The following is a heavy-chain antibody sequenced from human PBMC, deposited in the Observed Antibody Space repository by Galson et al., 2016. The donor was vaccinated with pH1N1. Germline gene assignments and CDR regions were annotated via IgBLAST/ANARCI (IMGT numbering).Heavy chain of an antibody. CDR2: IARDGSST. D-gene: IGHD3-10*01. Sequence: SLRLSCAASGFTFSNYWIHWVRQAPGKGLVWVSRIARDGSSTNYADSVKGRFTISRDDANKLLYLQMNNLRAEDTAVYYCASGRAWAFDNRGQGALVTVSS. CDR3: ASGRAWAFDN. V-gene: IGHV3-74*01. CDR1: GFTFSNYW. J-gene: IGHJ4*02.